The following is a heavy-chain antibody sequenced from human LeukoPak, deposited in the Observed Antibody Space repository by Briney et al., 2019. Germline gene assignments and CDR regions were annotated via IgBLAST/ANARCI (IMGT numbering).Heavy chain of an antibody. Sequence: SETLSLTCTVSGGSISSYYWSWIRQPPGKGLEWIGYIYTSGSTSYNPSLKSRVTISVDTSKNQFSLKLSSVTAADTAVYYCARLSGYSGYGVDYWGQGTLVTVPS. J-gene: IGHJ4*02. V-gene: IGHV4-4*09. CDR2: IYTSGST. CDR1: GGSISSYY. CDR3: ARLSGYSGYGVDY. D-gene: IGHD5-12*01.